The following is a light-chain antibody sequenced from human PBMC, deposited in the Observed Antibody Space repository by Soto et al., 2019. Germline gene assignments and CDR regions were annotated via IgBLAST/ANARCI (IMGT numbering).Light chain of an antibody. V-gene: IGLV2-14*01. Sequence: QPVLTQPASVSGYPGQSITISCTGASSDVGGYNYVAWCQQHPGKAPKLLIYDVTNRPSGFSSRFSGSKSGNTASLTISGRRAEDEADYYCSSYTPSSTYVFGTGTKLTVL. J-gene: IGLJ1*01. CDR3: SSYTPSSTYV. CDR2: DVT. CDR1: SSDVGGYNY.